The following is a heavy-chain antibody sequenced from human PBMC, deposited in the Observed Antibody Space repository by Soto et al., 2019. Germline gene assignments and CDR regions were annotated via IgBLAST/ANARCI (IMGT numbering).Heavy chain of an antibody. J-gene: IGHJ3*02. Sequence: SVKVSCKASGGTFSSYAISWVRQAPGQGLEWMGGIIPIFGTANYAQKFQGRVTITADESTSTAYMELSSLRAEDTAVYYCAKEDIVVVVAATGAFDIWGQGTMVTVSS. CDR2: IIPIFGTA. CDR1: GGTFSSYA. V-gene: IGHV1-69*13. D-gene: IGHD2-15*01. CDR3: AKEDIVVVVAATGAFDI.